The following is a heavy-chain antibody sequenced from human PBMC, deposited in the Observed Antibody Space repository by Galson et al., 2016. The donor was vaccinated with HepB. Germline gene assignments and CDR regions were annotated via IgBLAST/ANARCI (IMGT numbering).Heavy chain of an antibody. CDR1: GFTFSNYD. CDR2: ISFDGCNK. V-gene: IGHV3-30-3*01. J-gene: IGHJ4*02. CDR3: ARDHFDY. Sequence: SLRLSCAASGFTFSNYDIQWVRQAPGKGLEWVAVISFDGCNKYYADSVKGRFIISRDNSKNTVYLQVNSLRAEDTAVYYCARDHFDYWGQGTLVTVSS.